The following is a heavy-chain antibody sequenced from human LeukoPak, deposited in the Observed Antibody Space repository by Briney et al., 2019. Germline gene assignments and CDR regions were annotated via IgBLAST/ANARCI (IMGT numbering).Heavy chain of an antibody. CDR2: IKQDGSEK. CDR3: ARGYRYSGSYFRYFDY. Sequence: TGGSLRLSCAASGFTFSSYWMSWVRQAPGKGLEWVANIKQDGSEKYYVDSVKGRFTISRDNAKNSLYLQMNSPRAEDTAVYYCARGYRYSGSYFRYFDYWGQGTLSPSPQ. CDR1: GFTFSSYW. J-gene: IGHJ4*02. V-gene: IGHV3-7*03. D-gene: IGHD1-26*01.